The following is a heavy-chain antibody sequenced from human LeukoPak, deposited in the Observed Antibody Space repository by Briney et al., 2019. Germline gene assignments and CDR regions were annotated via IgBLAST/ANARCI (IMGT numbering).Heavy chain of an antibody. D-gene: IGHD2-2*02. CDR2: ISSSNTYI. CDR1: GFNFIDNS. Sequence: PGGSLRLSCAGSGFNFIDNSMHWVRQAPGKGLEWLSYISSSNTYIYYRDSVKGRFTISRDNAKNSLFLQMNSLRAEGTAVYYCARGYCSGTSCYMFASWGQGTRVTVSS. CDR3: ARGYCSGTSCYMFAS. J-gene: IGHJ4*02. V-gene: IGHV3-21*01.